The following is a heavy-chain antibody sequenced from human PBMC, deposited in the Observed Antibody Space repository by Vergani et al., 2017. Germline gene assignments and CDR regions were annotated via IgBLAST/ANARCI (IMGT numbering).Heavy chain of an antibody. CDR1: GGSISSYY. Sequence: QVQLQESGPGLVKPSETLTLTCTVSGGSISSYYWSWIRQPPGKGLEWIGYIYYSGSTNYNPSLKSRVTISVDTSKNQFSLKLSSVTAADTAVYDCAREAAMVRYYYYMDVWGKGTTVTVSS. CDR3: AREAAMVRYYYYMDV. V-gene: IGHV4-59*01. CDR2: IYYSGST. J-gene: IGHJ6*03. D-gene: IGHD3-10*01.